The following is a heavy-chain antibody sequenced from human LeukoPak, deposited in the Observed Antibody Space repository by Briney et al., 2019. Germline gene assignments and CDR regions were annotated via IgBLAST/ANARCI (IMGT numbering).Heavy chain of an antibody. CDR1: GGTFSSYA. J-gene: IGHJ4*02. V-gene: IGHV1-69*13. D-gene: IGHD4-17*01. Sequence: SVKVSCKASGGTFSSYAFSWVRRAPGQGLEWMGGIIPIFGTANYAQKFQGRVTITADESTSTAYMELSSLRSDDTAVYYCARQGDYEPAGFDYWGQGTLVTVSS. CDR2: IIPIFGTA. CDR3: ARQGDYEPAGFDY.